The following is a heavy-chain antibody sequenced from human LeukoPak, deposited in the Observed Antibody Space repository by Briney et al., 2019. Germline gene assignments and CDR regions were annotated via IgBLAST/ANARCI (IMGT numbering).Heavy chain of an antibody. Sequence: PGGSLRLSCAASGFTFINYAMTWVRQAPGKGLEWVSAISGSGGSTYYADSVKGRFTISRDNSKNTLYLQMNSLRAEDTAVYYCAKSTQLRGGIATDFHSWGQGTLVTVSS. D-gene: IGHD3-16*02. CDR2: ISGSGGST. CDR3: AKSTQLRGGIATDFHS. V-gene: IGHV3-23*01. J-gene: IGHJ4*02. CDR1: GFTFINYA.